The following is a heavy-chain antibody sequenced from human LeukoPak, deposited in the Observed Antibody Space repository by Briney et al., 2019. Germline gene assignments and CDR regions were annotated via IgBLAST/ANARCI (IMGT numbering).Heavy chain of an antibody. CDR2: INHSGST. V-gene: IGHV4-34*01. J-gene: IGHJ4*02. Sequence: SETLSLTCAVYGGSFSGYYWSWIRQPPGKGLEWIGEINHSGSTNYNPSLKSRVTISVDTSKNQFSLKLGSVTAADTAVYYCARGVSSDYWGQGTLVTVSS. CDR3: ARGVSSDY. D-gene: IGHD1-14*01. CDR1: GGSFSGYY.